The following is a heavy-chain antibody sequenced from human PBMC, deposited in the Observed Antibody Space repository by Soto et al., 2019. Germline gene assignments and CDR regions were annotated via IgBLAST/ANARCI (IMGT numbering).Heavy chain of an antibody. Sequence: DSLTISRKGSGYSFTSYWIALVRQMPGKGLEWMGIIYPGDSDTRYSPSFQGQVAMSVDKSISTAYLQWNSLKASDTAMYYCARHGGRLIAPAYWGQGTLVTVSS. CDR1: GYSFTSYW. V-gene: IGHV5-51*01. D-gene: IGHD2-2*01. CDR2: IYPGDSDT. J-gene: IGHJ4*02. CDR3: ARHGGRLIAPAY.